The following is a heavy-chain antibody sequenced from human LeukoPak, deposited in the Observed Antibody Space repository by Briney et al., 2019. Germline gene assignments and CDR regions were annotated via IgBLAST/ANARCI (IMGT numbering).Heavy chain of an antibody. V-gene: IGHV4-39*07. J-gene: IGHJ5*02. Sequence: SETLSLTCTVSGGSISSSNYYWGWIRQPPGKGLEWIGSIYYSGSTYYNPSLKSRVTISVDTSKNQFSLKLSSVTAADTAVYYCARSGLYYGSGRFWSDPWGQGTLVTVSS. CDR1: GGSISSSNYY. CDR2: IYYSGST. D-gene: IGHD3-10*01. CDR3: ARSGLYYGSGRFWSDP.